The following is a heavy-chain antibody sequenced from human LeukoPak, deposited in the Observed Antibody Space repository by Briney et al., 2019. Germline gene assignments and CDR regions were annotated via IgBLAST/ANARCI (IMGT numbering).Heavy chain of an antibody. CDR1: GGSIMTNNW. CDR2: VHLSGAT. CDR3: TRESGAFSPFGF. V-gene: IGHV4-4*02. Sequence: PSGTLSLTCDVSGGSIMTNNWWSWVRQPPNKGLEWIGEVHLSGATNYNPSLESRVTISIDTSKNHLSLELTSVTAADTAMYYCTRESGAFSPFGFWGQGTLVTVSS. J-gene: IGHJ4*02. D-gene: IGHD1-26*01.